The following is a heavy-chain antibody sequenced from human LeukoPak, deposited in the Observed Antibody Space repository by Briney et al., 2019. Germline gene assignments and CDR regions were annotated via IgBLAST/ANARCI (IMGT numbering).Heavy chain of an antibody. D-gene: IGHD3-22*01. Sequence: PSETLSLTCTVSGGSISSYYWSWIRQPPGKGLEWIGYIYYSGSTNYNPSLKSRVTISVDTSKNQFSLKLSSVTAADTAVYYCARGIVGSYYYDSSGTRPLDPWGQGTLVTVSS. CDR3: ARGIVGSYYYDSSGTRPLDP. V-gene: IGHV4-59*01. CDR2: IYYSGST. J-gene: IGHJ5*02. CDR1: GGSISSYY.